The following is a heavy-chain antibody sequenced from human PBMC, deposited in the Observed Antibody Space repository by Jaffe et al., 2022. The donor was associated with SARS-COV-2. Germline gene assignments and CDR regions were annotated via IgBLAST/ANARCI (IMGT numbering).Heavy chain of an antibody. J-gene: IGHJ4*02. CDR2: IYHSGST. Sequence: QVQLQESGPGLVKPSETLSLTCTVSGYSISSGYYWGWIRQPPGKGLEWIGSIYHSGSTYYNPSLKSRVTISVDTSKNQFSLKLSSVTAADTAVYYCARVSYPLVNFDYWGQGTLVTVSS. CDR1: GYSISSGYY. CDR3: ARVSYPLVNFDY. D-gene: IGHD3-22*01. V-gene: IGHV4-38-2*02.